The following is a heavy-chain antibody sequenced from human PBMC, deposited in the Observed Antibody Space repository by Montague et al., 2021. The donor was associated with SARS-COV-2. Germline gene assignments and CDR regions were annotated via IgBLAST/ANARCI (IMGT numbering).Heavy chain of an antibody. CDR2: ISISSSYI. CDR1: GFTFSSYS. V-gene: IGHV3-21*01. D-gene: IGHD2-8*01. Sequence: SLRLSCAASGFTFSSYSMNWVRQAPGKGLERVSSISISSSYIYYSDSVKGRFTISRDNAKNSLYLQMNSLRAEDTAVYYCAGLNGVGYLYWYFDLWGRGTLVTVSS. CDR3: AGLNGVGYLYWYFDL. J-gene: IGHJ2*01.